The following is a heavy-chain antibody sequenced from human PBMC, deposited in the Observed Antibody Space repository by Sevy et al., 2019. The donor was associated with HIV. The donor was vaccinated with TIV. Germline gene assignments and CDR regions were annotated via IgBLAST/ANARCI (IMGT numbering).Heavy chain of an antibody. Sequence: GGSLRLSCTASGFTFSDYAMSWVRQAPGKGLEWVGFIKTKTYGGTTEYAGSVKGRFIIPREDSKNIAYLQMNSLKTEDTAVYYCTRDLYGSGWFYFDYWGQGTLVTVSS. CDR1: GFTFSDYA. CDR2: IKTKTYGGTT. J-gene: IGHJ4*02. D-gene: IGHD6-19*01. CDR3: TRDLYGSGWFYFDY. V-gene: IGHV3-49*04.